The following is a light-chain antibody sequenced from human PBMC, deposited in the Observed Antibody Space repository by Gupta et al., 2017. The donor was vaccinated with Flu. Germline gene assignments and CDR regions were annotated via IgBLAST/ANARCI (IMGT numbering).Light chain of an antibody. CDR3: SQGSHWPRA. Sequence: DVVMTQSPLSLPVTLGQPASISCRSSQGLVYSDGNTYLHWFQQRPGQSPRRLIYKVSYRESGVPDRFSSSGSGANFTLKISRGEAEDVGIYFCSQGSHWPRAFGQGTTVEIK. V-gene: IGKV2-30*01. J-gene: IGKJ1*01. CDR2: KVS. CDR1: QGLVYSDGNTY.